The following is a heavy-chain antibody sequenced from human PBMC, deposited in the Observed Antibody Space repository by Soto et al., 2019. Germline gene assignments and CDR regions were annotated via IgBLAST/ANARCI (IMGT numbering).Heavy chain of an antibody. CDR2: IYSGGST. V-gene: IGHV3-66*01. CDR3: ARDSAVAGIGY. Sequence: EVQLVESGGGLVQPGGSLRLSCAASGFTVSSNYMSWVRQAPGKGLEWISVIYSGGSTYYADSVKGRFTISRDNSKNTLYLQMNSLRAEDTAVYYCARDSAVAGIGYWGQGTLVTVSS. D-gene: IGHD6-19*01. CDR1: GFTVSSNY. J-gene: IGHJ4*02.